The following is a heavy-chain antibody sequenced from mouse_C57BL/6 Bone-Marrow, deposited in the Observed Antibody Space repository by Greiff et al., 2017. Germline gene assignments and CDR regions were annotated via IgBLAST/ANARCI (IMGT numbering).Heavy chain of an antibody. Sequence: EVQLQQSGPELVKPGASVKIPCKASGYTFTDYNMDWVKQSLGKSLEWIGDINPNNGGTIYNQKFKGKATLTVAKSSSTAYMELRSLTSEDTAVYYCARRWDDWYFDVWGTGTTVTVSS. CDR1: GYTFTDYN. V-gene: IGHV1-18*01. J-gene: IGHJ1*03. CDR2: INPNNGGT. CDR3: ARRWDDWYFDV. D-gene: IGHD4-1*01.